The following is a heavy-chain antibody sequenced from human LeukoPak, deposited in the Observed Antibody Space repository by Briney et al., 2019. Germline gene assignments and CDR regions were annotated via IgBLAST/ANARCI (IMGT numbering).Heavy chain of an antibody. J-gene: IGHJ4*02. V-gene: IGHV1-2*02. CDR3: ARDYDFWSGSLIDY. CDR2: INPNSGET. D-gene: IGHD3-3*01. Sequence: GASVKVSCKASGYTFTGYYVHWVRQAPGQGLEWMGWINPNSGETHYAQKFQGRVTMTRDTSISTAYMELSSLTFDDTAVYYCARDYDFWSGSLIDYWGQGTLVTVAS. CDR1: GYTFTGYY.